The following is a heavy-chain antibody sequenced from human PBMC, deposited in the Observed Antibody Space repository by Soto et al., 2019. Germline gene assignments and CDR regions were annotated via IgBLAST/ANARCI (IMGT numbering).Heavy chain of an antibody. Sequence: SGGSLRLSCAASGFTFSSYAMSWVRQAPGKGLEWVSAISGSGDSTYYADSVKGRFTISRDNSKNTLYLQMNSLRAEDTAVYYCAKADSSNWSYNWFDPWGQGTLVTVS. V-gene: IGHV3-23*01. CDR2: ISGSGDST. D-gene: IGHD6-13*01. J-gene: IGHJ5*02. CDR1: GFTFSSYA. CDR3: AKADSSNWSYNWFDP.